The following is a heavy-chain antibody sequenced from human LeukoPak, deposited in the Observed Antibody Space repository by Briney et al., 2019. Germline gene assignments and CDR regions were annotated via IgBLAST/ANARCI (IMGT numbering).Heavy chain of an antibody. J-gene: IGHJ4*02. Sequence: SETLSLTCAVYGGSFSGYYWSWIRQPPGKGLEWIGEINHSGSTNYNPSLKSRVTISVDTSKNQFSLKLSSVTAADTAVYYCARAPPGGHNDYWGREPWSPSPQ. V-gene: IGHV4-34*01. CDR1: GGSFSGYY. CDR2: INHSGST. D-gene: IGHD1-1*01. CDR3: ARAPPGGHNDY.